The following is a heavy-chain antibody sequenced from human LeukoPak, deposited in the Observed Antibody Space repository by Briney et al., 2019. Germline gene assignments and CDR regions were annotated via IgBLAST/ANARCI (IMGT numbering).Heavy chain of an antibody. Sequence: GGSLRLSCAASGFTFSSYAMSWVRQAPGKGLEWVSAISGSGGSTYYADSVKCRFTISKENSKNTLYLQMNSLSAEDTDVYYCAKDAHSGWYPFFDYWGQGTLVTVSS. CDR1: GFTFSSYA. CDR3: AKDAHSGWYPFFDY. V-gene: IGHV3-23*01. J-gene: IGHJ4*02. D-gene: IGHD6-19*01. CDR2: ISGSGGST.